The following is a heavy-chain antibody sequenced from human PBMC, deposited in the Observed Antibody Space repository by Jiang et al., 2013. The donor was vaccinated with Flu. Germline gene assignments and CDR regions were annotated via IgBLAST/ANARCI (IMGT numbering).Heavy chain of an antibody. D-gene: IGHD2-15*01. CDR2: MNPNSGNT. V-gene: IGHV1-8*01. CDR3: ARGDTFKGGSCYYY. Sequence: VQLVESGAEVKKPGASVKVSCKASGYTFTSYDINWVRQATGQGLEWMGWMNPNSGNTGYAQKFQGRVTMTRNTSISTAYMELSSLRSEDTAVYYCARGDTFKGGSCYYYWGQGTLVTVSS. CDR1: GYTFTSYD. J-gene: IGHJ4*02.